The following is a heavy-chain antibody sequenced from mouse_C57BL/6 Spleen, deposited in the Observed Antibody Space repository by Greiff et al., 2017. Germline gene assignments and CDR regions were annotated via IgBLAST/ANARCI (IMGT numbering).Heavy chain of an antibody. Sequence: QVQLQQPGAELVRPGSSVKLSCKASGYTFTSYWMHWVKQRPIQGLEWIGNIDPSDSETHYNQKFKDKATLTVDKSSSTAYMQLSSLTSEDSAVYYCARGGSPAGTYYAMDDWGQGTSVTVSS. CDR3: ARGGSPAGTYYAMDD. J-gene: IGHJ4*01. D-gene: IGHD3-3*01. CDR2: IDPSDSET. V-gene: IGHV1-52*01. CDR1: GYTFTSYW.